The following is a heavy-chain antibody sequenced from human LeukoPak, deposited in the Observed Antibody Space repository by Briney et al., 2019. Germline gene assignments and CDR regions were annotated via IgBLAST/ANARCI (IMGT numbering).Heavy chain of an antibody. D-gene: IGHD5-24*01. CDR1: GYTFTGYY. Sequence: ASVKVSCKASGYTFTGYYMHWVRQAPGQGLEWMGCINPNSGGTNYAQKFQGRVTMTRDTSISTAYMELSRLRSDDTAVYYCARGPQAPINYFDYWGQETLVTVSS. CDR3: ARGPQAPINYFDY. CDR2: INPNSGGT. J-gene: IGHJ4*02. V-gene: IGHV1-2*02.